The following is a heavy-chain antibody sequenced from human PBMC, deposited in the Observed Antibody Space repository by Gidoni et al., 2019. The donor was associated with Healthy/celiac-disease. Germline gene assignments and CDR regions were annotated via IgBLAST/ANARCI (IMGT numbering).Heavy chain of an antibody. Sequence: EVQLVESGGGLVKPGGSLRLSCAASGFTFSSYSMNWVRQAPGKGLEWVSSISSSSSYIYYADSVKGRCTISRDNAKNSLYLQMNSLRAEDTAVYYCARGDGSSGDYWGQGTLVTVSS. CDR2: ISSSSSYI. CDR1: GFTFSSYS. CDR3: ARGDGSSGDY. J-gene: IGHJ4*02. V-gene: IGHV3-21*01. D-gene: IGHD5-12*01.